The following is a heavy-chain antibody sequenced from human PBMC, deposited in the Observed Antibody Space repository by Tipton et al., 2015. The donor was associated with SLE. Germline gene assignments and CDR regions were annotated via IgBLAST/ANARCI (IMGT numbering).Heavy chain of an antibody. Sequence: TLSLTCTVSGGSISSGGYYWGWTRPHPGKGLEWIGYIYYSGSTYSNPSLKSRVTISVDTSKNQFSLKLSSVTAADTAVYYCARSSRDAFSIWGQGTMVTVSS. CDR1: GGSISSGGYY. J-gene: IGHJ3*02. CDR2: IYYSGST. D-gene: IGHD3-10*01. CDR3: ARSSRDAFSI. V-gene: IGHV4-31*03.